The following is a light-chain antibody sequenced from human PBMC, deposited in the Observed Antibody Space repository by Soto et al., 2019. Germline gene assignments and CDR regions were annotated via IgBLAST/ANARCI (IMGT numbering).Light chain of an antibody. Sequence: DIQMTQSPSTLSASVGDRVTITCRASQSISYWLAWYQQKPGNAPKLLIYAASSLESGVPSRFSGGGSGTEFTLTISSLQPDDSASYYCQQYNSYSKTFGQGTKVDIK. CDR1: QSISYW. J-gene: IGKJ1*01. CDR2: AAS. V-gene: IGKV1-5*01. CDR3: QQYNSYSKT.